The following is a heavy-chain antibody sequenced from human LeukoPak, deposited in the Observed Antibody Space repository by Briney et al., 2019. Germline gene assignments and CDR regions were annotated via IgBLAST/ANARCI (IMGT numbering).Heavy chain of an antibody. CDR1: GYTFTGYY. J-gene: IGHJ4*02. D-gene: IGHD3-3*01. V-gene: IGHV1-2*02. CDR2: INPTSFGT. Sequence: ASVKVSCKASGYTFTGYYIHWVRQAPGQGLEWMGWINPTSFGTKYEQKFQGRVTMTRDTSISTAYMELSRLRSDDTAVYYCARGFTIFGVVDYWGQGTLVTVSS. CDR3: ARGFTIFGVVDY.